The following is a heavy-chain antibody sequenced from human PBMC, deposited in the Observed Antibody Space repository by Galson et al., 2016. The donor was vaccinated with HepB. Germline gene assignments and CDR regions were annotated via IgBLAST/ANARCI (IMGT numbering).Heavy chain of an antibody. CDR1: GGTFSNYA. Sequence: SVKVSCKASGGTFSNYAITWVRQAPGQGLEWMGRIIPILDMTNYSQKFQGRVTISADKSTSTAYMELSSLRSEDTALYYGAGSLYYDLYGMDVWGQGTTVTVSS. D-gene: IGHD3-3*01. J-gene: IGHJ6*02. V-gene: IGHV1-69*04. CDR2: IIPILDMT. CDR3: AGSLYYDLYGMDV.